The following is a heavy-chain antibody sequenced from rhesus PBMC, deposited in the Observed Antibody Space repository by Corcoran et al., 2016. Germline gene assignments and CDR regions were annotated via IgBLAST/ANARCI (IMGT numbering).Heavy chain of an antibody. J-gene: IGHJ4*01. D-gene: IGHD6-25*01. CDR3: ARVLPYSGSWDDVDY. CDR1: GGSISSGYYY. CDR2: ITYSGSS. V-gene: IGHV4-122*02. Sequence: QVQLQESGPGLVKPSETLSLTCAVSGGSISSGYYYWSWIRQHPGKGLEWVGYITYSGSSIYNPSLKSRVTSSRDTSKNQFSFKLSSVTAADTAVYYCARVLPYSGSWDDVDYWGQGVLVTVSS.